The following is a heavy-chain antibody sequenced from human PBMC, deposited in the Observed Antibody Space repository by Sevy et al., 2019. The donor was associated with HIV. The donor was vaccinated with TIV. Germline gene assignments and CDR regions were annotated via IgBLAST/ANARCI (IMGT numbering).Heavy chain of an antibody. CDR2: ISSSGSTI. J-gene: IGHJ3*02. Sequence: GGSLRLSCAASGFTFSDYYMSWIRQAPGKGLEWVSYISSSGSTIYYADSVKGRFTISRDNAKNSLYLQMNGLRAEDTAVYYCARERVPGGWYDAFDIWGQGTMVTVSS. D-gene: IGHD6-19*01. V-gene: IGHV3-11*01. CDR1: GFTFSDYY. CDR3: ARERVPGGWYDAFDI.